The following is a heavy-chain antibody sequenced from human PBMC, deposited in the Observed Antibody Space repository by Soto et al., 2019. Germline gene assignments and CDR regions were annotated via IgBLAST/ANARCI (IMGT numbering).Heavy chain of an antibody. V-gene: IGHV4-61*01. CDR1: GGSVSSRSYY. J-gene: IGHJ6*02. Sequence: LVTLCLTCTVSGGSVSSRSYYWIWKRQPPGKGLEWIGYIYYSGSTNYNPSLKSRVTISVDTSKNQFSLKLSSVTAADTAVYYCARDRVVVVPAARYADYYYGMAVWGQGTTVTVS. D-gene: IGHD2-2*01. CDR3: ARDRVVVVPAARYADYYYGMAV. CDR2: IYYSGST.